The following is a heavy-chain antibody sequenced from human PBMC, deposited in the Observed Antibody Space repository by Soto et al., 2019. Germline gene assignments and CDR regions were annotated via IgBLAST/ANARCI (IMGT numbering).Heavy chain of an antibody. Sequence: SETLSLTCAVYGGSFSGYYWSWIRQPPGKGLEWIGEINHSGSTNYNPSLKSRVTISVDTSKNQFSLKLSSVTAADTAVYYCGTLGITGTTKDYWGQGTRVTVSS. CDR2: INHSGST. V-gene: IGHV4-34*01. D-gene: IGHD1-7*01. CDR1: GGSFSGYY. CDR3: GTLGITGTTKDY. J-gene: IGHJ4*02.